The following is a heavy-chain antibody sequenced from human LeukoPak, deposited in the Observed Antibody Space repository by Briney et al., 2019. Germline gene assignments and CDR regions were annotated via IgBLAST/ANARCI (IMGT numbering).Heavy chain of an antibody. Sequence: GGSLRLSCAASGFTFSSYSMNWVRQAPGKGLEWVSSISSSSYIYYADSVKGRFTISRDNAKNSLYLQMNSLRAEDTAVYYCARVPVAGRLGPSDSSGYGMDVWGQGTTVTVSS. D-gene: IGHD3-22*01. V-gene: IGHV3-21*01. CDR1: GFTFSSYS. J-gene: IGHJ6*02. CDR3: ARVPVAGRLGPSDSSGYGMDV. CDR2: ISSSSYI.